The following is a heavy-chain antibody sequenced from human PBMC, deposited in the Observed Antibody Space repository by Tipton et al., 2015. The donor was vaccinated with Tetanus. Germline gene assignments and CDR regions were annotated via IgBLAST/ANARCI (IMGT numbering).Heavy chain of an antibody. V-gene: IGHV4-34*01. J-gene: IGHJ5*02. CDR2: IDHSGNT. Sequence: LRLSCAVDGGFLNNYYWAWFRQPPGKGLEWIGEIDHSGNTRYNPSLKSRLTISVDTSKDQFSLKLSSVVAADTAVYYCARGPFAYDRWGQGTLVTVSS. CDR3: ARGPFAYDR. CDR1: GGFLNNYY.